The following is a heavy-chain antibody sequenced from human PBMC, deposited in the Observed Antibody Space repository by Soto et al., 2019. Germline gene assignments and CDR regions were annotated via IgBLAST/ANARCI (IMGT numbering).Heavy chain of an antibody. CDR3: AHKWNIGEVIDF. D-gene: IGHD1-1*01. V-gene: IGHV4-59*01. J-gene: IGHJ4*02. CDR1: GGSISSYY. Sequence: SETLSLTCTVSGGSISSYYWSWIRQPPGKGLEWIGYIYYSGSTNYNPSLKSRVTISVDTSKNQFSLKLSSVTAADTAVYYCAHKWNIGEVIDFWGQGTLVTVSS. CDR2: IYYSGST.